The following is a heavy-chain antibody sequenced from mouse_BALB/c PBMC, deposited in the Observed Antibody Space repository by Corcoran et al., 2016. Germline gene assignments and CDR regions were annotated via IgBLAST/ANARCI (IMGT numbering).Heavy chain of an antibody. CDR2: INPSTGYT. D-gene: IGHD2-1*01. CDR1: GYTFTSYW. J-gene: IGHJ1*01. V-gene: IGHV1-7*01. CDR3: ARRGNYWYFDV. Sequence: QVQLQQSGAELAKPGASVKMSCKASGYTFTSYWMHWVKQRPGQGLEWIGYINPSTGYTEYNQKFKDKATLTADKPSSTAYMQLSSLTSEDSAVYYCARRGNYWYFDVWGAGTTVTVSS.